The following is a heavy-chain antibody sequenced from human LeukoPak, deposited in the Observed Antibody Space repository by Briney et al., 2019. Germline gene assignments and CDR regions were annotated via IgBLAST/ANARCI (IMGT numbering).Heavy chain of an antibody. V-gene: IGHV4-59*01. CDR3: ARVDLTMVRGVIISPHYYYGMDV. Sequence: SETLSLTCPVSGGSISSYYWSWIRQPPGKGLEWIGYIYYSGSTNYNPSLKSRVTISVDTSKNQFSLKLSSVTAADTAVYYCARVDLTMVRGVIISPHYYYGMDVWGQGTTVTVSS. CDR2: IYYSGST. J-gene: IGHJ6*02. D-gene: IGHD3-10*01. CDR1: GGSISSYY.